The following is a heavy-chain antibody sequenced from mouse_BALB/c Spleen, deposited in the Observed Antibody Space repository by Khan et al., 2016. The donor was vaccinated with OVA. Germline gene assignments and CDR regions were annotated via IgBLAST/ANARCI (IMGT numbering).Heavy chain of an antibody. CDR1: GYSFTGYN. J-gene: IGHJ2*01. V-gene: IGHV1-39*01. Sequence: VQLQQSGPELEKPGASVKISCKASGYSFTGYNMNWVKQSNGKSLEWIGNIDPYYGGATYNQKFKGKATLTVDKSSSTAYIQLKSLTSEDSAVDYCTRVYGNYVRYYFDYWGQGTTLTVSS. CDR3: TRVYGNYVRYYFDY. CDR2: IDPYYGGA. D-gene: IGHD2-10*02.